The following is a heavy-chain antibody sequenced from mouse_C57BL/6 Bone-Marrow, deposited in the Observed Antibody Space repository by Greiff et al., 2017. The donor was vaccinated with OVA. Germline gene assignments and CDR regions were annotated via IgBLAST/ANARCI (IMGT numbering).Heavy chain of an antibody. CDR2: IYPRSGNT. V-gene: IGHV1-81*01. D-gene: IGHD2-1*01. CDR1: GYTFTSYG. CDR3: ARRRIARNSYYFDY. Sequence: QVQLKESGAELARPGASVKLSCKASGYTFTSYGISWVKQRTGQGLEWIGEIYPRSGNTYYNEKFKGKATLTADKSSSTAYMELRSLTSEDSAVYFCARRRIARNSYYFDYWGQGTTLTVSS. J-gene: IGHJ2*01.